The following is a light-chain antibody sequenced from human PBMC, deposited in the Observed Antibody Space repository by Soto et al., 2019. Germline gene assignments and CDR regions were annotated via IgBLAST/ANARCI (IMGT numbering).Light chain of an antibody. J-gene: IGLJ1*01. Sequence: QSALTQPASVSGSPGQSITISCTGTSSDVGGYNYVSWYQQHPGKAHKLLIYEVSNRPSGISDRFSGSKSDSTASLTISGLQADDEADYYCTSWTTNNIPYVFGTGPKVTVL. V-gene: IGLV2-14*03. CDR2: EVS. CDR1: SSDVGGYNY. CDR3: TSWTTNNIPYV.